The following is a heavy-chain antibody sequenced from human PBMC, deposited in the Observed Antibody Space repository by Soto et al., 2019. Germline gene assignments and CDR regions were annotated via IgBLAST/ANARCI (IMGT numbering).Heavy chain of an antibody. V-gene: IGHV4-59*01. D-gene: IGHD3-3*01. CDR1: GGSISSYY. CDR2: IYYSGST. Sequence: SETLSLTCTVSGGSISSYYWSWIRQPPGKGLEWIGYIYYSGSTNYNPSLKSRVTISVDTSKNQFSLKLSSVTAAGTAVYYCARLTRSGRYYYGMDVWGQGTTVTVSS. J-gene: IGHJ6*02. CDR3: ARLTRSGRYYYGMDV.